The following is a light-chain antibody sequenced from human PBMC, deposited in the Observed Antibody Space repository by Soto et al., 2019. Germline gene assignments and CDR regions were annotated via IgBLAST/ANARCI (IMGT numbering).Light chain of an antibody. CDR3: QQNYSTPRT. CDR2: AAS. J-gene: IGKJ1*01. Sequence: DIQMTQSPSSLSASVGDRVTITCRASQSISSHLIWYQQKSGRAPNPLIYAASTLRSGVPSRFSGSGSGTDFILTISTLQPEDFATYYCQQNYSTPRTCGQGTQVEIK. V-gene: IGKV1-39*01. CDR1: QSISSH.